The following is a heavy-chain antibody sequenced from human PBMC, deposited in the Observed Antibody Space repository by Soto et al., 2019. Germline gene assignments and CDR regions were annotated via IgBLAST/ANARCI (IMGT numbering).Heavy chain of an antibody. CDR3: AKATSAYTYGYFDF. J-gene: IGHJ4*02. CDR2: ISHDGSSQ. Sequence: PGGSLRLSCEVTGFTFRNYAMQWVRQAPGKGLEWVAVISHDGSSQYYADSMRGRFTISRDNSKTTLYLEINSLRTDDTAIYYCAKATSAYTYGYFDFRGQGTVVTVSS. CDR1: GFTFRNYA. V-gene: IGHV3-30*04. D-gene: IGHD5-18*01.